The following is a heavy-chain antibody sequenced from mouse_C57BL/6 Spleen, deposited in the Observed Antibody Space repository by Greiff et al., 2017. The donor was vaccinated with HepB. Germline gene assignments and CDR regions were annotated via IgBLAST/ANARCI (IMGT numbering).Heavy chain of an antibody. J-gene: IGHJ2*01. V-gene: IGHV1-4*01. Sequence: VKLVESGAELARPGASVKMSCKASGYTFTSYTMHWVKQRPGQGLEWIGYINPSSGYTKYNQKFKDKATLTADKSSSTAYMQLSSLTSEDSAVYYCARYDGYYFLFDYWGQGTTLTVSS. CDR1: GYTFTSYT. CDR2: INPSSGYT. CDR3: ARYDGYYFLFDY. D-gene: IGHD2-3*01.